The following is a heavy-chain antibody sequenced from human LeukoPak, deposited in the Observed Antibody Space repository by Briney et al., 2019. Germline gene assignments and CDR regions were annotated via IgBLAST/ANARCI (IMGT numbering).Heavy chain of an antibody. Sequence: SETLSLTCTVSGDSITTYFWNWVRQPAGKGLEWIGRISTTVGTDYNPSLESRITLSVDTSRNQVSLRLTSVTAADTALYYCARGGDAFYHWGQGTTVTVSS. CDR2: ISTTVGT. D-gene: IGHD3-10*01. V-gene: IGHV4-4*07. CDR3: ARGGDAFYH. CDR1: GDSITTYF. J-gene: IGHJ6*02.